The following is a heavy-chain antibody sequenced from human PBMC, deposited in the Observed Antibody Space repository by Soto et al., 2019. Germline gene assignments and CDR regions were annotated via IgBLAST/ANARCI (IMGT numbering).Heavy chain of an antibody. CDR1: GFTFSSYA. CDR3: AKDKAMIVVVIGNWFDP. CDR2: ISGSGGST. V-gene: IGHV3-23*01. Sequence: GGSLRLSCAASGFTFSSYAMSWVRQAPGKGLEWASAISGSGGSTYYADSVKGRFTISRDNSKNTLYLQMNSLRAEDTAVYYCAKDKAMIVVVIGNWFDPWGQGTLVTVSS. D-gene: IGHD3-22*01. J-gene: IGHJ5*02.